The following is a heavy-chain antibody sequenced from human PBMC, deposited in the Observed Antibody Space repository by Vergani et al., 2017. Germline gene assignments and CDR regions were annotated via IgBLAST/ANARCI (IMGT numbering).Heavy chain of an antibody. Sequence: EVQLVQSGAEVKKPGESLKISCQISGYSFTNYWIGWVRQMPGKGLEWMGIIHPPDSDTRYSPSFQGQVTISVDKSISTAYLQRSSLRASDSAMYYCARLYGRDRSGSKYFDYWGQGTLVTVSS. CDR2: IHPPDSDT. CDR3: ARLYGRDRSGSKYFDY. D-gene: IGHD6-25*01. J-gene: IGHJ4*02. CDR1: GYSFTNYW. V-gene: IGHV5-51*01.